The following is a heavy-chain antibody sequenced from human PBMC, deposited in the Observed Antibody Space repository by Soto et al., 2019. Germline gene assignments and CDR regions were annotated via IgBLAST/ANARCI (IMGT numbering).Heavy chain of an antibody. CDR1: GFTFSGSA. D-gene: IGHD2-15*01. Sequence: GSLRLSCAASGFTFSGSAMHWVRQASGKGLEWVGRIRSKANSYATAYAASVKGRFTISRDDSKNTAYLQMNSLKTEDTAVYYCTRRSHCSGGSCYGDYYYYYGMDVWGQGTTVTVSS. V-gene: IGHV3-73*01. CDR2: IRSKANSYAT. J-gene: IGHJ6*02. CDR3: TRRSHCSGGSCYGDYYYYYGMDV.